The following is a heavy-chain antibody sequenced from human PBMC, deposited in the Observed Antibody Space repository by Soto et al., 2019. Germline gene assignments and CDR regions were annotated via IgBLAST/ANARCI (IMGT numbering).Heavy chain of an antibody. CDR3: ASDLYYYDSSGYQMPS. V-gene: IGHV3-48*02. D-gene: IGHD3-22*01. CDR1: VFTFSSYS. J-gene: IGHJ4*02. Sequence: GGSLRLSCAASVFTFSSYSMNWVRQAPGKGLEWVSYISSSSSTIYYADSVKGRFTISRDKAKNSLYLQMNSLRDEDTAVYYCASDLYYYDSSGYQMPSWGQGTLVTVSS. CDR2: ISSSSSTI.